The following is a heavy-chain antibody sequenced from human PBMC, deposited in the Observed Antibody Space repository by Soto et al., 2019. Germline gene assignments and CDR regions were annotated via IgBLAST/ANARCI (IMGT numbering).Heavy chain of an antibody. V-gene: IGHV4-59*01. D-gene: IGHD3-3*02. CDR1: GGSISSYY. Sequence: SETLSLTCTVSGGSISSYYWSWNRQPPGKGLEWIGYIYYSGSTNYNPSLKSRVTISVDTSKNQFSLKLSSVTAADTAVYYCAKSAFLEWLLLFYGMDVWGQGTTVTVSS. CDR2: IYYSGST. J-gene: IGHJ6*02. CDR3: AKSAFLEWLLLFYGMDV.